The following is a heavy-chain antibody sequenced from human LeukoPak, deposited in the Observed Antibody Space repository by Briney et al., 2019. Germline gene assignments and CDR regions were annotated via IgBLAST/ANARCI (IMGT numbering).Heavy chain of an antibody. Sequence: QSGESLRLSCGVSGITISNYGMSWVRQAPGKGLEWVAGLSGSAGGTNYADSVKGRFTISRDNSKNTLFLQMDRLRAEDTAVYFCAKRGVVVRVFLVGFHKEAYYFDSWGQEAQVTVSS. D-gene: IGHD3-16*02. V-gene: IGHV3-23*01. CDR3: AKRGVVVRVFLVGFHKEAYYFDS. CDR2: LSGSAGGT. CDR1: GITISNYG. J-gene: IGHJ4*02.